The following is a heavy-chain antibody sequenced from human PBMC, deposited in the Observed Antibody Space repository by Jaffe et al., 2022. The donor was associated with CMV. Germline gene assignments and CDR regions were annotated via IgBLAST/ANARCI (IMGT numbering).Heavy chain of an antibody. CDR2: IYPGDSDT. CDR3: ARPQAEDYVWGRMGRNYYMDV. V-gene: IGHV5-51*01. Sequence: EVQLVQSGAEVKKPGESLKISCKGSGYSFTSYWIGWVRQMPGKGLEWMGIIYPGDSDTRYSPSFQGQVTISADKSISTAYLQWSSLKASDTAMYYCARPQAEDYVWGRMGRNYYMDVWGKGTTVTVSS. J-gene: IGHJ6*03. D-gene: IGHD3-16*01. CDR1: GYSFTSYW.